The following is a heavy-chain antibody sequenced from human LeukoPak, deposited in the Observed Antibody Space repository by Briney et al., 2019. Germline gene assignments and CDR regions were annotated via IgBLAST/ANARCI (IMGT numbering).Heavy chain of an antibody. CDR3: ARAGRDYVWGSYQYYFDY. CDR2: INPNSGGT. V-gene: IGHV1-2*02. J-gene: IGHJ4*02. Sequence: GASVKVSCKASGYTFTGYYMHWVRQAPGQGLEWMGWINPNSGGTNYAQKFQGRVTMTRDTSISTAYMELSRLRSDDTAVYYCARAGRDYVWGSYQYYFDYWGQGTLVTVSS. CDR1: GYTFTGYY. D-gene: IGHD3-16*02.